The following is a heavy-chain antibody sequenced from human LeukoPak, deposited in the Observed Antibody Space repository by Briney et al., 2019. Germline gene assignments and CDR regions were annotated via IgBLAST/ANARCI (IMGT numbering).Heavy chain of an antibody. CDR3: AKCGIGSARCGMDV. CDR2: ISYDGSKK. Sequence: GGSLRLSCGASVFTFRTYGIHWVRRAPGKGLECGAVISYDGSKKYYADSVKGRFTISRDNSKNTLYLQMNSLRAEDTAVYYCAKCGIGSARCGMDVWGQGTTVTVSS. CDR1: VFTFRTYG. J-gene: IGHJ6*02. D-gene: IGHD1-26*01. V-gene: IGHV3-30*18.